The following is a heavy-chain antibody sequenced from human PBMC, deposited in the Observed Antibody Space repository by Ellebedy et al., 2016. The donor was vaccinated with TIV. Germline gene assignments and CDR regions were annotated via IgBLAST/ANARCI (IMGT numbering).Heavy chain of an antibody. CDR2: INHSGST. J-gene: IGHJ4*02. Sequence: SETLSLXXAVYGGSFSGYYWSWIRQPPGKGLEWIGEINHSGSTNYNPSLKSRVTISVDTSKNQFSLKLSSVTAADTAVYYCARGRLKYSYGYVPFDYWGQGTLVTVSS. CDR3: ARGRLKYSYGYVPFDY. V-gene: IGHV4-34*01. CDR1: GGSFSGYY. D-gene: IGHD5-18*01.